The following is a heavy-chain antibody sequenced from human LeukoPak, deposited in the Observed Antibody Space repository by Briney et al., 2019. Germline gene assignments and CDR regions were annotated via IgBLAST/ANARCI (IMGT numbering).Heavy chain of an antibody. J-gene: IGHJ6*02. Sequence: GGPLRLSCAASGFTFSSYGMHWVRQAPGKGLEWVAVISYDGSNKYYADSVKGRFTISRDNSKNTLYLQMNSLRAEDTAVYYCAKEVYSDFGSVWGQGTTVTVSS. CDR1: GFTFSSYG. CDR2: ISYDGSNK. D-gene: IGHD2-15*01. CDR3: AKEVYSDFGSV. V-gene: IGHV3-30*18.